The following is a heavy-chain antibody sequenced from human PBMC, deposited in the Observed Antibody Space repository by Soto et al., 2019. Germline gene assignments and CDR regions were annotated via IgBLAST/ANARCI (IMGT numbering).Heavy chain of an antibody. CDR3: ARELGRPDGGRYYYSYGMDV. V-gene: IGHV3-30-3*01. CDR2: ISYDGSNK. J-gene: IGHJ6*02. CDR1: GFTFSRYA. Sequence: QVQLVESGGGVVQPGRSLRLSCAASGFTFSRYAMHWVRQAPGKGLEWVAVISYDGSNKYYVDSVKGRFTISRDNSKNTLYLQMNSLRAEDTAVYYCARELGRPDGGRYYYSYGMDVWGQGTTVTVSS. D-gene: IGHD4-17*01.